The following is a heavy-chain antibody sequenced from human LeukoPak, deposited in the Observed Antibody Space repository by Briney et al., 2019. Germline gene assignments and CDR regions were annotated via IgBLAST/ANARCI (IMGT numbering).Heavy chain of an antibody. D-gene: IGHD2-2*01. Sequence: PGGSLRLSGAASGFTFSSYAMSWVRQAPGTGLEWVSAISGSGVSTYYADSVKGRFTISRDNSKNTLFLQMNSLRAEDTAVYYCAKDRSDIIVVPAAIPDYWGQGTLVTVSS. CDR1: GFTFSSYA. J-gene: IGHJ4*02. CDR2: ISGSGVST. V-gene: IGHV3-23*01. CDR3: AKDRSDIIVVPAAIPDY.